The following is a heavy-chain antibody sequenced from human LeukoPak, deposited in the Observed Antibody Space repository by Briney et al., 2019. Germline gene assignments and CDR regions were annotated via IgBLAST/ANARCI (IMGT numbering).Heavy chain of an antibody. CDR1: GSTFSSYA. D-gene: IGHD3-22*01. V-gene: IGHV3-23*01. Sequence: GGSLRLSCAASGSTFSSYAMSWVRQAPGKGLEWVSAISGSGGSTYYADSVKGRFTISRDNSMNTLYLQMNSLRAEDTAVYYCAKPVEYYYDSSGYGGGAFDIWGQGTMVTVSS. CDR2: ISGSGGST. CDR3: AKPVEYYYDSSGYGGGAFDI. J-gene: IGHJ3*02.